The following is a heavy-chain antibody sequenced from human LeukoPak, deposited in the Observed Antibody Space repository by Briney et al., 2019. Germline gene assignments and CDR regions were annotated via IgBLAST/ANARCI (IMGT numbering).Heavy chain of an antibody. CDR3: ARGPTVTSPFDY. CDR2: ISSSSSYI. J-gene: IGHJ4*02. Sequence: GGSLRLSCAASGFTFSSYSMNWVRQAPGKGLEWVSSISSSSSYIYYADSVKGRFTISRDNAKNSLYLQTNSLRAEDTAVYYCARGPTVTSPFDYWGQGTLVTVSS. CDR1: GFTFSSYS. D-gene: IGHD4-17*01. V-gene: IGHV3-21*01.